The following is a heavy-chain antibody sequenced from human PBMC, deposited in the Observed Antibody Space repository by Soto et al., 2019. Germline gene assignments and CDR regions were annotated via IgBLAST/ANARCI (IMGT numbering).Heavy chain of an antibody. CDR3: ARDSYYYGSGSYYGMDV. V-gene: IGHV3-72*01. CDR1: GFTFSDHY. D-gene: IGHD3-10*01. J-gene: IGHJ6*02. Sequence: PWGSLRLSCAASGFTFSDHYMDWVRQAPGKGLEWVGRTRNKANSYTTEYAASVKGRFTISRDDSKNSLYLQMNSLKTEDTAVYYCARDSYYYGSGSYYGMDVWGQGTTVTVSS. CDR2: TRNKANSYTT.